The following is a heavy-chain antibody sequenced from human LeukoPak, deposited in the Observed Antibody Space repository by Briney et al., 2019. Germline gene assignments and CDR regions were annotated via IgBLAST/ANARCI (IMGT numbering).Heavy chain of an antibody. Sequence: ASVKVSCKSSGFTFTTSAMQWVRQARGQRLEWIGWIVVGSGNTNYAQKFQERVTITRDMSTSTAYMELSSLRSEDTAVYYCAADYYDSSGYYLAYWGQGTLVTVSS. CDR3: AADYYDSSGYYLAY. D-gene: IGHD3-22*01. CDR2: IVVGSGNT. V-gene: IGHV1-58*02. J-gene: IGHJ4*02. CDR1: GFTFTTSA.